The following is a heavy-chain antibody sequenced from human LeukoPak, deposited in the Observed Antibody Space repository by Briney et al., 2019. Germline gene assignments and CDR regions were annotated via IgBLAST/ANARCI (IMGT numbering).Heavy chain of an antibody. V-gene: IGHV3-7*01. J-gene: IGHJ4*02. CDR2: IKQDGSEK. CDR1: GFTFSNYW. Sequence: GGSLRLSCAASGFTFSNYWMTWIRQAPGKGLEWVANIKQDGSEKNYVDSVKGRFTISRDNAKNSLYLQMNSLRAEDTAVYYCAKDYGLEWGQGTLVTVSS. CDR3: AKDYGLE. D-gene: IGHD4-17*01.